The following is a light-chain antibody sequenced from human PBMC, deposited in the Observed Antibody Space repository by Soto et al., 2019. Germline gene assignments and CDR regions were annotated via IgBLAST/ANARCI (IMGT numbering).Light chain of an antibody. CDR3: QQYGSSPLT. Sequence: ETVLTQSPGTLSLSPGERATLSCRASQSVSSSYLAWYQQKPGQAPRLLIYGTSSRATGIPDRFSGSGSGTDFTLTISRLEPEDFAVYYCQQYGSSPLTFGQGTKVDIK. V-gene: IGKV3-20*01. CDR2: GTS. J-gene: IGKJ1*01. CDR1: QSVSSSY.